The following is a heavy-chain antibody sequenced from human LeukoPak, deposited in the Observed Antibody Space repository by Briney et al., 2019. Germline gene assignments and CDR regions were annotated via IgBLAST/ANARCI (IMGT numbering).Heavy chain of an antibody. CDR1: GFTFSSYA. CDR3: AKGGKITYYFDY. Sequence: GGSLRLSCAASGFTFSSYAMSWVRQAPGKGLEWVSAISGSGGSTDYADSVKGRFTISRDNSKNTLYLQMNSLRAEDTAVYYCAKGGKITYYFDYWGQGTLVTVSS. CDR2: ISGSGGST. D-gene: IGHD1-20*01. V-gene: IGHV3-23*01. J-gene: IGHJ4*02.